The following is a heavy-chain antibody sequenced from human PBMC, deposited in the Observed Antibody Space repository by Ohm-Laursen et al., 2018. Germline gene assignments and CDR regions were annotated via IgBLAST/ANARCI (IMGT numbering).Heavy chain of an antibody. CDR1: GFTFNTYS. Sequence: GSLRLSCAASGFTFNTYSMNWVRQAPGKGLEWVSSISSSSSYIYYADSVKGRFTISRDNAKNSLFLQMNSLRAEDTAVYYCARDDCSSTSCPDLDYWGQGTLVSVSS. D-gene: IGHD2-2*01. CDR2: ISSSSSYI. J-gene: IGHJ4*02. V-gene: IGHV3-21*01. CDR3: ARDDCSSTSCPDLDY.